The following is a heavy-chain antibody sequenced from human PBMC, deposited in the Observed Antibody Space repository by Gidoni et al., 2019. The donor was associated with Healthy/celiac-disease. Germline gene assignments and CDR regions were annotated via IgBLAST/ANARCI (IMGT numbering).Heavy chain of an antibody. CDR3: ARDRRDYYDSSGYTLPGD. CDR1: GFTFSSSA. CDR2: IAYDGSNK. V-gene: IGHV3-30-3*01. Sequence: QVQLVESGGGVVQPGRSLRLSCAASGFTFSSSAMHWVRQAPGKGLEWVAVIAYDGSNKYYADSVKGRFTISRDNSKNTLYLQMNSLRAEDTAVYYCARDRRDYYDSSGYTLPGDWGQGTLVTVSS. D-gene: IGHD3-22*01. J-gene: IGHJ4*02.